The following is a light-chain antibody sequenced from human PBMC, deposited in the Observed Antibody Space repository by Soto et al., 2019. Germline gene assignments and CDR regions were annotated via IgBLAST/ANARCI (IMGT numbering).Light chain of an antibody. CDR3: QSYDSSLSAYV. CDR2: GNI. V-gene: IGLV1-40*01. CDR1: SSNLGADYD. J-gene: IGLJ1*01. Sequence: QSVLTQPPSVSGAPGQRVTISCTGSSSNLGADYDVHWYQLLPGTAPKLLIYGNINRPSEVPDRFSGSKSATSASMAITGLQAEDEADYYGQSYDSSLSAYVFGAGTKVTV.